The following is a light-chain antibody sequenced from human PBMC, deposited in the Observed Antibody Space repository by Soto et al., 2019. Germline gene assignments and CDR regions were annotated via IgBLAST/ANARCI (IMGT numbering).Light chain of an antibody. J-gene: IGLJ3*02. CDR2: GHN. V-gene: IGLV1-40*01. CDR3: QSYDSSRSGSGV. Sequence: QSVLTQPPSVSGAPGQRVTISCTGSYSNIGAGYEVHWYQQIPGTAPKLLISGHNNRPSGVPDRFFGSKSGTSASLTIIGLRAEDEADYYCQSYDSSRSGSGVFGGGTKLTVL. CDR1: YSNIGAGYE.